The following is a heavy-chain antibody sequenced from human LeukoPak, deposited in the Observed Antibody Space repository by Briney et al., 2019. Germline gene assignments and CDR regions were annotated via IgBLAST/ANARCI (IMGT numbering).Heavy chain of an antibody. V-gene: IGHV3-30*02. J-gene: IGHJ4*02. Sequence: GGSLRLSCAASGFTFSNYGMHWVRQAPGKGLEWVAFIPYDGSNKYYADSVKGRFTISRDNSKNTLYLQMNSLRAEDTAVYYCAKDGPPGTYYFDYWGQGTLVTVSS. CDR2: IPYDGSNK. CDR1: GFTFSNYG. CDR3: AKDGPPGTYYFDY.